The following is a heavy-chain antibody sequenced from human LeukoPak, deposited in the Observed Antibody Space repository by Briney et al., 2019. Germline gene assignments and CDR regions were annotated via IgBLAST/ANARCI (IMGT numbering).Heavy chain of an antibody. V-gene: IGHV3-23*01. Sequence: TGGSLRLSCAASAFTFSSYAMSWVRQAPGKGLEWVSALSGSGGSTYYADPVKGRFNISRDNSKNTLYLQMNRLRAEETAVYYCAKDYRSAAAGSLDYWGEGTLVTVSS. D-gene: IGHD6-13*01. CDR1: AFTFSSYA. J-gene: IGHJ4*02. CDR2: LSGSGGST. CDR3: AKDYRSAAAGSLDY.